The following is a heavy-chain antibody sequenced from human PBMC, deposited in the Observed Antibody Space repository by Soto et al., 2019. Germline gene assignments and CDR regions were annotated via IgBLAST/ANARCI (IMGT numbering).Heavy chain of an antibody. V-gene: IGHV3-15*01. J-gene: IGHJ6*03. Sequence: GGSLRLSCAASGFTFTDAWMSWVRQAPGKGLEWVGRIKSKAHGGTTEYAANVKGRFTVSRDDSKNTLYLQMNSLKTEDTAVYYCTRGRADWLLPPYNYYSMDVWGQGTTVTVSS. CDR1: GFTFTDAW. CDR2: IKSKAHGGTT. CDR3: TRGRADWLLPPYNYYSMDV. D-gene: IGHD3-9*01.